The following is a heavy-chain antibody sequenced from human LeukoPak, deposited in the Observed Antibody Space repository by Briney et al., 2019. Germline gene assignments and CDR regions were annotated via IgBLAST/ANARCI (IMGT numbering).Heavy chain of an antibody. CDR2: IIPTFGTA. CDR1: GGTLSSYA. V-gene: IGHV1-69*05. J-gene: IGHJ6*04. Sequence: SVKVSCKASGGTLSSYAISWVRQAPGQGLEWMGGIIPTFGTANYAQKFQGRVTITTDESTSTAYMELSSLRSEDTAVYYCARDGPPSIAALDVWGKGTTVTVSS. CDR3: ARDGPPSIAALDV. D-gene: IGHD6-6*01.